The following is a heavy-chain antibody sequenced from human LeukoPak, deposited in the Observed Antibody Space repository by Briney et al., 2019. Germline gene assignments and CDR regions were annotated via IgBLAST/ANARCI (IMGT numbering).Heavy chain of an antibody. V-gene: IGHV2-5*01. Sequence: SGPTLVNPTQTLTLTCTFSGISLSTSGEGVAWIRQSPGKALEWLALIYWNDDKRYSPSLKSRLTITRDTSKNQVVLTMSNMDPVDTATYYCAHKYKIAAPGTPQDGAFDMWGQGTMVTVSS. CDR1: GISLSTSGEG. D-gene: IGHD6-13*01. CDR3: AHKYKIAAPGTPQDGAFDM. CDR2: IYWNDDK. J-gene: IGHJ3*02.